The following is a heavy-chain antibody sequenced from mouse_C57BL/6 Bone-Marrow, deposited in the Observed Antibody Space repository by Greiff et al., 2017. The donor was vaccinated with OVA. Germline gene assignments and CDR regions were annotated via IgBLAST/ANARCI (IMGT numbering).Heavy chain of an antibody. J-gene: IGHJ2*01. Sequence: EVMLVESEGGLVQPGSSMKLSCTASGFTFSDYYMAWVRQVPEKGLEWVANINYDGSSTYYLDSLKSRFIISRDNAKNILYLQMSSLKSEDTATYYCARYDYDVGFDYWGQGTTLTVSS. V-gene: IGHV5-16*01. CDR2: INYDGSST. CDR1: GFTFSDYY. CDR3: ARYDYDVGFDY. D-gene: IGHD2-4*01.